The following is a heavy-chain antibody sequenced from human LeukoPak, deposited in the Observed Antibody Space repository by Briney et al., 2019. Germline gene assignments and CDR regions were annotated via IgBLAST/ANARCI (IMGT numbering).Heavy chain of an antibody. CDR1: GFSFSSYG. V-gene: IGHV3-30*02. CDR3: AKYYRENSGASPLDY. Sequence: GGSLRLSCVASGFSFSSYGMHWVRQAPGKGLEWVAFIRYDGSNKYYADSVKGRFTISRDNSKNTLYLQMKSLRVEDTALYYCAKYYRENSGASPLDYWGQGTRVTVSS. CDR2: IRYDGSNK. D-gene: IGHD3-22*01. J-gene: IGHJ4*02.